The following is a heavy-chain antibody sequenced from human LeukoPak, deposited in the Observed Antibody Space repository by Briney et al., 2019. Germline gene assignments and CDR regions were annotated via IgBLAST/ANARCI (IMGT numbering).Heavy chain of an antibody. CDR3: ARGSGYDFSDYYYYMDV. CDR2: LTPHSGGT. CDR1: GYTFTGYY. Sequence: GASVKVSCKASGYTFTGYYMHWVRQAPGQGLEWMGRLTPHSGGTNYAQKFQGRVSMTKDTSISTAYMELSRRRSDDTAVYYCARGSGYDFSDYYYYMDVWGKGTTVTVSS. J-gene: IGHJ6*03. V-gene: IGHV1-2*06. D-gene: IGHD5-12*01.